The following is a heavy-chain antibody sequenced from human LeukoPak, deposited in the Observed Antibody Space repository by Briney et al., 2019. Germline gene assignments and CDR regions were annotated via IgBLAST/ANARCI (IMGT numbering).Heavy chain of an antibody. D-gene: IGHD3-3*01. CDR2: VYFSGST. CDR1: GVSISSSSYY. J-gene: IGHJ4*02. Sequence: PSETLSLTCIVSGVSISSSSYYWGWLRQPPGKGLEGIGNVYFSGSTYYNPSLKSRVTIFIDTPKNQFSLKVSSVTAADTAVYYCARVTVSRPFGVLYTGLDSWGLGTLVTVSS. CDR3: ARVTVSRPFGVLYTGLDS. V-gene: IGHV4-39*02.